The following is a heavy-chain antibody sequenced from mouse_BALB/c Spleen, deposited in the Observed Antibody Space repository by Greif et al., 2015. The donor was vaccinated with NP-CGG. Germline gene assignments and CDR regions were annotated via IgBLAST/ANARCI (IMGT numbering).Heavy chain of an antibody. V-gene: IGHV1-67*01. CDR1: GYTFTDYA. Sequence: LVESGPEVVRPGVSVKISCKGSGYTFTDYAMHWVKQSHAKSLEWIGVISTHNGNTNYNQKFKGKATMTVDKSSSTAYMELARLTSEDSAIYYCARLGNYGNPYYYAMDYWGQGTSVTVSS. CDR2: ISTHNGNT. D-gene: IGHD2-1*01. J-gene: IGHJ4*01. CDR3: ARLGNYGNPYYYAMDY.